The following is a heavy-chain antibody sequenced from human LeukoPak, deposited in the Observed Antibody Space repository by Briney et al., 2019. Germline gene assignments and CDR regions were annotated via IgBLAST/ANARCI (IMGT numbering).Heavy chain of an antibody. Sequence: ASVKVSCKASGGTFSSYAISWVRQAPGQGLEWMGGIIPIFGTANYAQKFQGRVTITADESTSTAYMELSSLRSEDTAVYYCASVRSGVMIYWGQGTLVTVSS. D-gene: IGHD6-19*01. CDR1: GGTFSSYA. CDR2: IIPIFGTA. V-gene: IGHV1-69*01. CDR3: ASVRSGVMIY. J-gene: IGHJ4*02.